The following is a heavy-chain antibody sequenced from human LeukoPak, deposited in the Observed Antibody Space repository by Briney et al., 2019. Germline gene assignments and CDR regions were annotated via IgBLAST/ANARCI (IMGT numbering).Heavy chain of an antibody. CDR3: ARDLPDRGYNYGRDFDY. CDR1: GFTFSSYS. J-gene: IGHJ4*02. D-gene: IGHD3-10*01. V-gene: IGHV3-21*01. CDR2: ISSSSSYI. Sequence: GGSLRLSCAASGFTFSSYSMNWVRQAPGKGLEWVSSISSSSSYIYYADSVKGRFTISRDNAKNSLFLQMNSLRVEDTATYYCARDLPDRGYNYGRDFDYWGQGTLVTVSS.